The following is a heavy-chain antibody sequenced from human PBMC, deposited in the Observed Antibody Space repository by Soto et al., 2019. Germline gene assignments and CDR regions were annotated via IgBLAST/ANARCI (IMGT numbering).Heavy chain of an antibody. Sequence: SETLSLTCTVSGGSISSYYWSWIRQPPGKGLEWIGYIYYSGSTNYNPSLKSRVTISVDTSKNQFSLKLSSVTAADTAVYYCARGRAAAAYNWFDPWGKGTLVTVSS. CDR1: GGSISSYY. V-gene: IGHV4-59*01. D-gene: IGHD6-13*01. CDR3: ARGRAAAAYNWFDP. CDR2: IYYSGST. J-gene: IGHJ5*02.